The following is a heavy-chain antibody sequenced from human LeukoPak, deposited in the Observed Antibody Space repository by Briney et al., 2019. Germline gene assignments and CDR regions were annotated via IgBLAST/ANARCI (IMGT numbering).Heavy chain of an antibody. CDR1: GGSISSGGYY. D-gene: IGHD2-2*01. J-gene: IGHJ3*02. Sequence: PSQTLSLTCTVSGGSISSGGYYWSWIRQPPGKGLEWIGYIYHSGSTYYNPSLKSRVTISVDRSKNQFSLKLSSVTAADTAVYYCARDKMFVVVPAPLRIWGQGTMVTVSS. CDR2: IYHSGST. V-gene: IGHV4-30-2*01. CDR3: ARDKMFVVVPAPLRI.